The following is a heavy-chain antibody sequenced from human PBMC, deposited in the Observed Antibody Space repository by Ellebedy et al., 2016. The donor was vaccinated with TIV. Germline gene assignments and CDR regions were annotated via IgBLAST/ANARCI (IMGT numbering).Heavy chain of an antibody. CDR1: SWYFKGYS. V-gene: IGHV4-34*01. Sequence: MPSETLSLTCAAYSWYFKGYSWSWIRQSPGKGLEWIGEISQSGSTNYNPSLKSRVSLSEDTSKKQFSLRLTSGTAADTAVYYCARGRPYLSDALDIWGQGTMVTVSS. CDR2: ISQSGST. J-gene: IGHJ3*02. D-gene: IGHD2-2*01. CDR3: ARGRPYLSDALDI.